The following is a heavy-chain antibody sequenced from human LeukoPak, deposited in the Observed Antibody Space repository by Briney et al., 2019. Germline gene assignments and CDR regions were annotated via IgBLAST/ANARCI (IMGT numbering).Heavy chain of an antibody. J-gene: IGHJ4*02. CDR2: ISYDASSK. V-gene: IGHV3-30*03. Sequence: PGRSLRLSCAASGFTFSRYGMHWVRQTPGKGLEWVAVISYDASSKYYADSVRGRFTISRDNSKNTLYLQMNSLRAEDTAVYYCARINDYGDYDFDYWGQGTLVTVSS. D-gene: IGHD4-17*01. CDR3: ARINDYGDYDFDY. CDR1: GFTFSRYG.